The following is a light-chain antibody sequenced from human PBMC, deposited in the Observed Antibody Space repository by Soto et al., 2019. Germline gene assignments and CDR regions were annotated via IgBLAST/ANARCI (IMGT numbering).Light chain of an antibody. Sequence: ALTQPPSVSGAPGQRVTISCTGSSSNIGAGFDVHWYQQLPGTAPKLLIYGNSNRPSGVPDRFSGSRSGTSASLAITGLQAEDEADYYCKSYDSSLTGSKVFGSGTKVTVL. J-gene: IGLJ1*01. CDR3: KSYDSSLTGSKV. CDR1: SSNIGAGFD. CDR2: GNS. V-gene: IGLV1-40*01.